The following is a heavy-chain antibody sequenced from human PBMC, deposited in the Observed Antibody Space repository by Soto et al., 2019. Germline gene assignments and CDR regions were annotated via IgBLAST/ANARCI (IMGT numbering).Heavy chain of an antibody. J-gene: IGHJ3*01. Sequence: QVQLVQSGAEVRKPGSSVKVSCKAPGGTFSTYIISWVRQAPGQGLEWMGRIIPIPDITNYAQKFQGRVTVTADRSTSTAYMELTSLKSEDTAVYYWARDRITTRGDAFDLWGQGTMVTVSS. CDR3: ARDRITTRGDAFDL. D-gene: IGHD3-3*01. CDR2: IIPIPDIT. V-gene: IGHV1-69*08. CDR1: GGTFSTYI.